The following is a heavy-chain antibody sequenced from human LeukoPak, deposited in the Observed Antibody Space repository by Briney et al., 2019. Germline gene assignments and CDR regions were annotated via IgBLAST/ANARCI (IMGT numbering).Heavy chain of an antibody. J-gene: IGHJ4*02. V-gene: IGHV3-15*01. Sequence: GESLRLSCAGSGFIFSDVWMSWVRQAPGKGLEWVARIKTKDEGGAIDYAASVQGRFTISRDDSEKMLYPQMDSLKIEDTAVYYCNTDLDYWGRGTLVTVSS. CDR3: NTDLDY. CDR2: IKTKDEGGAI. CDR1: GFIFSDVW.